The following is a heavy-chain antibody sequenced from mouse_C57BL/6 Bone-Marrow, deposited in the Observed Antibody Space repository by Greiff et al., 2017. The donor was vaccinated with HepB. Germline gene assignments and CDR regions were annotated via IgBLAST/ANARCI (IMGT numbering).Heavy chain of an antibody. CDR3: AGRYYYGSSPYYFDY. CDR2: IHPNSGST. CDR1: GYTFTSYW. J-gene: IGHJ2*01. D-gene: IGHD1-1*01. V-gene: IGHV1-64*01. Sequence: QVQLQQPGAELVKPGASVKLSCKASGYTFTSYWMHWVKQRPGQGLEWIGMIHPNSGSTNYNEKFKSKATLTVDKSSSTAYMQRSSLTSEDSAVYYCAGRYYYGSSPYYFDYWGQGTTLTVSS.